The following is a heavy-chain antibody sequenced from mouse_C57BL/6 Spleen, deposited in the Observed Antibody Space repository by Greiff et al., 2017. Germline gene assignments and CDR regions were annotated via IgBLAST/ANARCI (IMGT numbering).Heavy chain of an antibody. CDR2: IDPEDGDT. Sequence: VQLQQSGAELVRPGASVKLSCTASGFNFKDYYMHWVKQRPEQGLEWIGRIDPEDGDTEYAPKFQGKATMTADTSSNTAYLQLSSLTSEDTAVYYCTPAYMGFADWGHGTLVTVSA. J-gene: IGHJ3*01. CDR1: GFNFKDYY. CDR3: TPAYMGFAD. V-gene: IGHV14-1*01. D-gene: IGHD2-10*01.